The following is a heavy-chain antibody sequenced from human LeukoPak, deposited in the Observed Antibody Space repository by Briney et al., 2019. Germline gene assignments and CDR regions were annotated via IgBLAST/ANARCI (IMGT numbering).Heavy chain of an antibody. J-gene: IGHJ4*02. Sequence: SETLSLTCTVSGGSISSYYWSWIRQPPGKGLEWIGYIYYSGSTNYNPSLKSRVTISVDTSKNQFSLKLSSVTAADTAVYYCARHMGSGYAKGSLNGWGPGTPVNVSS. V-gene: IGHV4-59*08. CDR2: IYYSGST. CDR1: GGSISSYY. D-gene: IGHD5-12*01. CDR3: ARHMGSGYAKGSLNG.